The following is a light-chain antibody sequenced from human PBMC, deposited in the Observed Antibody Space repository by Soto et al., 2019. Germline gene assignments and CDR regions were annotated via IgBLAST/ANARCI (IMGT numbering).Light chain of an antibody. V-gene: IGKV3-15*01. J-gene: IGKJ5*01. CDR2: DIS. CDR1: QSVSSN. Sequence: IVMTPSPATLSVSPVERATLSGRASQSVSSNLAWYQQRPGQAPRLLIYDISNRATGVPARFSGSGSETEFTLTIRSLQSEDFAVYFCQQYNNWPSFGQGTRLEIK. CDR3: QQYNNWPS.